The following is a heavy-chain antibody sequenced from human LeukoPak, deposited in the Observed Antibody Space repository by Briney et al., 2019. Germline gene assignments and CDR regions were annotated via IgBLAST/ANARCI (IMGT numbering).Heavy chain of an antibody. J-gene: IGHJ6*02. D-gene: IGHD3-10*01. CDR2: ISSSGSTI. Sequence: GGSLRLSCAASGFTFSSYEMNWVRQAPGKGLEWVSYISSSGSTIYYADSVKGRFTISRDNAKNSLYLQMNSLRAEDAAVYYCARSMVRGSYYGMDVWGQGTTVTVSS. CDR3: ARSMVRGSYYGMDV. V-gene: IGHV3-48*03. CDR1: GFTFSSYE.